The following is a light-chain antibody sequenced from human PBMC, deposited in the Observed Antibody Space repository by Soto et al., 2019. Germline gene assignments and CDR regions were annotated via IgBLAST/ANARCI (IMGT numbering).Light chain of an antibody. CDR3: QQRSNWPYLT. J-gene: IGKJ4*01. CDR2: DAS. V-gene: IGKV3-11*01. CDR1: QSVSGY. Sequence: EIVLTQSPDTLSLSPGERATLSCRASQSVSGYLVWYQQKPGQAPRLLIYDASNRAYGVPARFRGSGSGTNFTLTIASLEPADFAVYYCQQRSNWPYLTFGGGTRV.